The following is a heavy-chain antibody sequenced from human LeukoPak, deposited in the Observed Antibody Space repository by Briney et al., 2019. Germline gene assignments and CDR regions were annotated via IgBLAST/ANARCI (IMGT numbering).Heavy chain of an antibody. CDR3: ATKQWLAPPPDS. D-gene: IGHD6-19*01. CDR1: GFTFRKYW. CDR2: INTDGTVT. J-gene: IGHJ4*02. Sequence: GGSLRLSCAASGFTFRKYWMLWVRKAPGRGLESVSRINTDGTVTTYADSVKGRFTVSRDNADNTMFLQMNSVRDEDTAVYYCATKQWLAPPPDSWGQGTPVTVSS. V-gene: IGHV3-74*01.